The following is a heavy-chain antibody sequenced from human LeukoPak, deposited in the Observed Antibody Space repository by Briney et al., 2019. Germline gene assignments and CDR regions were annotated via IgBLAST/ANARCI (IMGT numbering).Heavy chain of an antibody. D-gene: IGHD5-24*01. CDR2: INPNSGGT. CDR3: ARDRGRDGYIFDY. Sequence: DSVTVSCKASGYTFTGYYMHWVRQAPGQGLEWMGWINPNSGGTNYAQKFQGRVTMTRDTSISTAYMELSRLRSDDTAVYYCARDRGRDGYIFDYWGQGTLVTVSS. J-gene: IGHJ4*02. CDR1: GYTFTGYY. V-gene: IGHV1-2*02.